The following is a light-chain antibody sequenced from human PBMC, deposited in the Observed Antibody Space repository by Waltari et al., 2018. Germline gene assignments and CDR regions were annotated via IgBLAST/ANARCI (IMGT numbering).Light chain of an antibody. J-gene: IGLJ2*01. CDR3: ASYTSTNTFV. Sequence: WYQQPPGTAPKLMIHEVNNRPSGVPDRFSGSKSGNTASLTISGLQVEDEADYYCASYTSTNTFVFGGGTKLAVL. V-gene: IGLV2-18*02. CDR2: EVN.